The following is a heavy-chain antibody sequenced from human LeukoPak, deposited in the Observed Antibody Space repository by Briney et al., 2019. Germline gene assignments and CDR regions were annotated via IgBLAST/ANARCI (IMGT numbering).Heavy chain of an antibody. Sequence: SETLSLTCAVYGGSFSGYYWSWIRQPPGKGLEWIGEINHSGSTNYNPSLKSRVTTSVDTSKNQFSLKLSSVTAADTAVYYCARGGLYDSSGYSDAFDIWGQGTMVTVSS. CDR2: INHSGST. V-gene: IGHV4-34*01. CDR3: ARGGLYDSSGYSDAFDI. D-gene: IGHD3-22*01. J-gene: IGHJ3*02. CDR1: GGSFSGYY.